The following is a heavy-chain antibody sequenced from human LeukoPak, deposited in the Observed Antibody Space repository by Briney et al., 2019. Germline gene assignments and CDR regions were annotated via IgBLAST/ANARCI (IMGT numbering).Heavy chain of an antibody. Sequence: ASVKVSCKASGYTFTSYYMHWVRQAPGQGLEWMGIINPSGGSTSYAQKFQGRVTMTRDMSTSTVYMELSSLRAEDTAVYYCARDSAAAGTYSGSPLFDYWGQGTLVTVSS. D-gene: IGHD1-26*01. V-gene: IGHV1-46*01. CDR3: ARDSAAAGTYSGSPLFDY. CDR1: GYTFTSYY. J-gene: IGHJ4*02. CDR2: INPSGGST.